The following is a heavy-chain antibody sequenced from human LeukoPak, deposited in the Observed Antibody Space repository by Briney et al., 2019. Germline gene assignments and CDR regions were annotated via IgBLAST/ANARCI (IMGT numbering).Heavy chain of an antibody. CDR1: GGSIRSYY. D-gene: IGHD2-15*01. CDR3: ARSGSSTWHNFDD. V-gene: IGHV4-59*13. J-gene: IGHJ4*02. CDR2: FYHSGNT. Sequence: PSETLRLTCADSGGSIRSYYWNWVRQPPGKGLEWIGSFYHSGNTHYNPSLKRRVTISVDTSNNQFSLRLSSVAAADKAVDYCARSGSSTWHNFDDWGQGTMVTVSS.